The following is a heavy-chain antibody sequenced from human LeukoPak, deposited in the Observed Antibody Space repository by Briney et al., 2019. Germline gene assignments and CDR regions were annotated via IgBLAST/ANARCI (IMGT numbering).Heavy chain of an antibody. CDR1: GGSINTNY. CDR2: IYFSGST. D-gene: IGHD2-15*01. CDR3: ARDGYCSGGSCQEDAFDI. J-gene: IGHJ3*02. V-gene: IGHV4-59*01. Sequence: SETLSLTCTVSGGSINTNYWSWIRQPPGKGLEWIGYIYFSGSTNYNPSLKSRVTISVDTSKNQFSLKLSSVTAADTAVYYCARDGYCSGGSCQEDAFDIWGQGTMVTVSS.